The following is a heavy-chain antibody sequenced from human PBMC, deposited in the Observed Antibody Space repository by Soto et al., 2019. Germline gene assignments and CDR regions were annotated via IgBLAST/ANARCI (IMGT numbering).Heavy chain of an antibody. CDR1: GFTFSSYD. J-gene: IGHJ6*04. D-gene: IGHD6-19*01. CDR3: ARGWGSGWFV. Sequence: EVQLVESGGGLVQPGGSLRLSCAASGFTFSSYDMHWVRQATGKGLEWVSAIGTAGDIYYQGSVKGRFTISRENAKNSLYLQMNSLRAGDTAVYYCARGWGSGWFVWGNGTTVTVSS. V-gene: IGHV3-13*01. CDR2: IGTAGDI.